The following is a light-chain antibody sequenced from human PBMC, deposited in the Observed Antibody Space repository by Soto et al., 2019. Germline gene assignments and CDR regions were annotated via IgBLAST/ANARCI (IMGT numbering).Light chain of an antibody. CDR1: QDISSH. CDR2: PAS. Sequence: IQLTQSPSSLSASVGDRVTITCRASQDISSHLAWYQQKPGKAPKLLIYPASTLQSGVPSRFSGSGSGTDFSLSISGLQPVDCATYYCQEVIIYPLTFGQGTTVEVK. CDR3: QEVIIYPLT. V-gene: IGKV1-9*01. J-gene: IGKJ1*01.